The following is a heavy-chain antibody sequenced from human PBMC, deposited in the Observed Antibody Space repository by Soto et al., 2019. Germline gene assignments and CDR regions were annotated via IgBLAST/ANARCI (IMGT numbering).Heavy chain of an antibody. D-gene: IGHD6-19*01. J-gene: IGHJ4*02. Sequence: GGSLRLSCAASGFTFSSYSMNCVRQAPGKGLEWVSSISSSSSYIYYTDSVKGRFTISRDNAKNSLYLQMNSLRAEDTAVYYCARVKGIAVAHKHLDYWGQGTLVTVSS. CDR1: GFTFSSYS. V-gene: IGHV3-21*01. CDR3: ARVKGIAVAHKHLDY. CDR2: ISSSSSYI.